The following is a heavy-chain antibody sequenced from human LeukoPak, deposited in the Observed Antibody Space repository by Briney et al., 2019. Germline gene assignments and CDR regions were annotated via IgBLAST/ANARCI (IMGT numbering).Heavy chain of an antibody. J-gene: IGHJ1*01. Sequence: GGSLRLSCAGSGLTFSSYSMNWVRQAPGKGLEWVSYISSSGTTIYYADSVKGRFTISRDNAENSLYLQMNSLRDEDTAVYYCARESEYYYYDASGYYPGYFHHWGQGTLVTVSS. CDR1: GLTFSSYS. CDR2: ISSSGTTI. D-gene: IGHD3-22*01. CDR3: ARESEYYYYDASGYYPGYFHH. V-gene: IGHV3-48*02.